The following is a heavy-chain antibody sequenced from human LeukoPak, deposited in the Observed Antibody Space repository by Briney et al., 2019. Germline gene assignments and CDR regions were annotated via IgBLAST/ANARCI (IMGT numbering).Heavy chain of an antibody. V-gene: IGHV1-2*02. CDR3: ARDLGDGGYNTFDY. D-gene: IGHD5-24*01. CDR2: INPNSGGT. Sequence: GASVRVSCKASGYTFTGYYMHWVRQAPGQGLEWRGWINPNSGGTNYAQKFQGRVTMTRDTSISTAYMELSRLRSDDTAVYYCARDLGDGGYNTFDYWGQGTLVTVSS. CDR1: GYTFTGYY. J-gene: IGHJ4*02.